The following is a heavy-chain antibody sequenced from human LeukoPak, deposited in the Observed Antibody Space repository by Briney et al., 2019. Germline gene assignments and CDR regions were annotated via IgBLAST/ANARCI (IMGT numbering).Heavy chain of an antibody. J-gene: IGHJ4*02. D-gene: IGHD3-10*01. CDR2: IYSGGST. V-gene: IGHV3-53*01. CDR3: ARSIYYASGSYFDY. Sequence: GGSLRLSCAASGFTVSSNYMSWVRQAPGKGLEWISVIYSGGSTHYADSVKGRFTISRDNSKNTLYLQMNSLRAEDTAVYYCARSIYYASGSYFDYWGQGTLVTVSS. CDR1: GFTVSSNY.